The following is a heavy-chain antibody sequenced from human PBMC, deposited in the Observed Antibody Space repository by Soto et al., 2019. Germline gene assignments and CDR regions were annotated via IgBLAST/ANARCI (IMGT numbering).Heavy chain of an antibody. CDR3: ARHYSSGSSNWFDP. D-gene: IGHD6-19*01. V-gene: IGHV4-39*01. CDR2: IYYSGST. Sequence: PSETLSLTCSVSGGSINSSSYFWGWIRQPPGKGLEWIGSIYYSGSTYYNPSLRSRVTISVDTSKNQFSLKLSSVTAADTAVFFCARHYSSGSSNWFDPWGQGTLVTVSS. CDR1: GGSINSSSYF. J-gene: IGHJ5*02.